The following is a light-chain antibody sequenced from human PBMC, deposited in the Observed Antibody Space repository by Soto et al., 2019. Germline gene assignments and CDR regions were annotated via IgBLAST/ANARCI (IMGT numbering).Light chain of an antibody. V-gene: IGKV1-9*01. CDR2: AAS. J-gene: IGKJ4*01. CDR3: QQLNSYPLT. CDR1: QGISSY. Sequence: IQLTQYPSFLSASVGDRVTITCRASQGISSYLAWYQQKPGKAPKLLIYAASTLQSGVPSRFSGSGSGTEFTLTISSLQPEDFATYYCQQLNSYPLTFGGGTNVDIK.